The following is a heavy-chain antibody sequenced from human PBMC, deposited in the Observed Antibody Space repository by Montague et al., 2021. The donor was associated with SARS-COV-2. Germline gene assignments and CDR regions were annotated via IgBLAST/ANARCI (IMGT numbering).Heavy chain of an antibody. Sequence: SETLSLTCTVSGGSISSYYWSWIRQPPGKGLEWIGYIYYSGSTNYNPSLKSRVTISVDTSKNQFSLKLSSVTAADTAIYYCARHRKDYDILTGYSTSFYYDMDVWGQGTTVTVSS. D-gene: IGHD3-9*01. CDR2: IYYSGST. J-gene: IGHJ6*02. CDR3: ARHRKDYDILTGYSTSFYYDMDV. V-gene: IGHV4-59*08. CDR1: GGSISSYY.